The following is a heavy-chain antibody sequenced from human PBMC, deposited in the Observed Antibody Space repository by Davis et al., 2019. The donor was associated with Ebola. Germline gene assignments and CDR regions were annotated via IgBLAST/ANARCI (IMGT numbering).Heavy chain of an antibody. D-gene: IGHD7-27*01. CDR1: GESFSGYY. J-gene: IGHJ4*02. V-gene: IGHV4-34*01. CDR2: IYYSGST. Sequence: MPSETLSLTCAVYGESFSGYYWSWIRQPPGKGLEWIGSIYYSGSTYYNPSLKSRVTISVETSKNQFSLKLSSVTAADTAVYYCARQHAGATRGWGQGTLVTVSS. CDR3: ARQHAGATRG.